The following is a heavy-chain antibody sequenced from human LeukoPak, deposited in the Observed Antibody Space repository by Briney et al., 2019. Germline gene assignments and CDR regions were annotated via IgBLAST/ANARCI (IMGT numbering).Heavy chain of an antibody. CDR2: ISSSSSTI. V-gene: IGHV3-48*01. CDR3: ARGDGYNFWRD. CDR1: GFTFSSYS. Sequence: GGSLRLSCAASGFTFSSYSMNWVRQAPGKGLEWVSYISSSSSTIYYADSVKGRFTISRDNAKNSLYLQMNSLRAEDTAVYYCARGDGYNFWRDWGQGTLVTVSS. J-gene: IGHJ4*02. D-gene: IGHD5-24*01.